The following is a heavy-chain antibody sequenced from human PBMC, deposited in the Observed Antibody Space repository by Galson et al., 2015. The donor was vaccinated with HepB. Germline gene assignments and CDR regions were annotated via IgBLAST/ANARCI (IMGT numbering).Heavy chain of an antibody. V-gene: IGHV3-7*01. J-gene: IGHJ4*02. CDR1: GFTFSNYW. Sequence: SLRLSCAASGFTFSNYWMNWVRQAPGEGLEWVANVKQDGSDKHYVDSVKGRFSISRDNAKNSLYLQMDSLRVEDTAVYYCARGGGCSGSFCYDPTDYWGQGTLVTVSS. CDR3: ARGGGCSGSFCYDPTDY. CDR2: VKQDGSDK. D-gene: IGHD2-15*01.